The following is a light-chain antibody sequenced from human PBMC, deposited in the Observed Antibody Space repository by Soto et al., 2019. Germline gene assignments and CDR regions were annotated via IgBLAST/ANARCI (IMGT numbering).Light chain of an antibody. CDR3: QQYNPSSRT. CDR1: QSISTW. J-gene: IGKJ1*01. V-gene: IGKV1-5*03. Sequence: IQMTQSPSTLSAFVGDRVTITCRSTQSISTWLSWYQQKPGKVPKLLIFKASSLQSGVPSRFSGSGSGTDFTLTISSLQPDDFATYYCQQYNPSSRTFGQATQV. CDR2: KAS.